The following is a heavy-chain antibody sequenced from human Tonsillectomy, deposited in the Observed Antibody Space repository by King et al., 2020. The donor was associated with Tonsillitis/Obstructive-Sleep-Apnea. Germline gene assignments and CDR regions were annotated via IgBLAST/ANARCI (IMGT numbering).Heavy chain of an antibody. J-gene: IGHJ6*03. CDR1: GGTFSSYA. CDR2: IIPIFGTA. V-gene: IGHV1-69*01. CDR3: ARYCSGGTCDYDYMDV. D-gene: IGHD2-15*01. Sequence: QLVQSGAEVKKPGSSVKVSCKASGGTFSSYAISWVRQAPGQGLEWMGGIIPIFGTANYAQKFQGRVTITADESTSTASMEVSSLGSEDTAVYYCARYCSGGTCDYDYMDVWGKGTTVTVSS.